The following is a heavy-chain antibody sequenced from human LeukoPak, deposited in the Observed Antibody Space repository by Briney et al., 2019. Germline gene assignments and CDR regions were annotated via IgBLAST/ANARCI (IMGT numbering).Heavy chain of an antibody. CDR1: GYTFTSYY. CDR3: ARDNGAYYYDSSGYTNWFDP. V-gene: IGHV1-46*01. CDR2: INPNGGST. J-gene: IGHJ5*02. D-gene: IGHD3-22*01. Sequence: ASVKVSCKASGYTFTSYYIHWVRQAPGQGLEWMGIINPNGGSTNYAQKFQGRVTMTRNTSMSTAYMDLSSLRSEDTALYYCARDNGAYYYDSSGYTNWFDPWGQGTLVTVSS.